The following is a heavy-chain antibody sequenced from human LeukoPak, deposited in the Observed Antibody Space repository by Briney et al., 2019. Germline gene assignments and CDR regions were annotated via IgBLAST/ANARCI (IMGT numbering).Heavy chain of an antibody. J-gene: IGHJ4*02. V-gene: IGHV3-74*01. D-gene: IGHD2/OR15-2a*01. CDR1: GNYW. Sequence: GGSLRLSCAASGNYWMHCVRQAPGKGLVWVSHINSDGSWTSYADSVKGRFTISKDNAKNTVYLQMNNLRAEDTADDYCVSFYETYWGRGTLVTASS. CDR2: INSDGSWT. CDR3: VSFYETY.